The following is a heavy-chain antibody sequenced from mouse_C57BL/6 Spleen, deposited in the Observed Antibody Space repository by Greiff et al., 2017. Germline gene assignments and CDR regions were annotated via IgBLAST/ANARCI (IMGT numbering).Heavy chain of an antibody. J-gene: IGHJ2*01. CDR3: ARRGEYDGDY. Sequence: EVKLVESGGDLVKPGGSLKLSCAASGFTFSSYGMSWVRQTPDKRLEWVATISSGGSYTYYPDSVKGRFTISRDNAKNTLYLQMSSLKSEDTAMXYCARRGEYDGDYWGQGTTLTVSS. V-gene: IGHV5-6*01. D-gene: IGHD2-14*01. CDR1: GFTFSSYG. CDR2: ISSGGSYT.